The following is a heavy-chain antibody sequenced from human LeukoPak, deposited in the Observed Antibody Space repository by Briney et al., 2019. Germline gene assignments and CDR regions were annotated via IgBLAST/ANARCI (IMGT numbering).Heavy chain of an antibody. CDR2: ISSSGSTI. J-gene: IGHJ5*02. CDR1: GGSFSDYY. D-gene: IGHD2-15*01. V-gene: IGHV3-11*01. CDR3: ARVLVVVVAATPDTPFDP. Sequence: LSLTCAVYGGSFSDYYMSWIRQAPGKGLEWVSYISSSGSTIYYADSVKGRFTISRDNAKNSLYLQMNSLRAEDTAVYYCARVLVVVVAATPDTPFDPWGQGTLVTVSS.